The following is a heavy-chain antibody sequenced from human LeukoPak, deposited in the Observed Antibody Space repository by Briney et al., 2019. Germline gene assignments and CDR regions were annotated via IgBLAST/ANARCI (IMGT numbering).Heavy chain of an antibody. V-gene: IGHV1-69*13. CDR1: GGTFSSYA. CDR2: IIPIFGTA. Sequence: ASVKVSCKASGGTFSSYAISWVRQAPGQGLEWMGGIIPIFGTANYAQKFQGRVTITADESTSTAYMELSSLRSEDTAVYYCATVGVVVPAASPGKYGMDVWGQGTTVTVSS. J-gene: IGHJ6*02. CDR3: ATVGVVVPAASPGKYGMDV. D-gene: IGHD2-2*01.